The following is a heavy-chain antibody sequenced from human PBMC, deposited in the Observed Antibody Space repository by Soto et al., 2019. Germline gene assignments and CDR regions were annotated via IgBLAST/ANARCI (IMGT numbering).Heavy chain of an antibody. CDR2: ISYDGSNK. CDR1: GFTFSSYA. Sequence: QVQLVESGGGVVQPGRSLRLSCAASGFTFSSYAMHWVRQAPGKGLEWVAVISYDGSNKYYADSVKGRFTISRDNSKNTLYLQMNSLGAEDTAVYYCARTTKQQLAYYYGMDAWGQGTTVTVSS. CDR3: ARTTKQQLAYYYGMDA. D-gene: IGHD6-13*01. V-gene: IGHV3-30-3*01. J-gene: IGHJ6*02.